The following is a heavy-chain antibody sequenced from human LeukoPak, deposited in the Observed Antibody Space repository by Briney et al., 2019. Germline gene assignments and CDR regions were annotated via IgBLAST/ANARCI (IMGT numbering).Heavy chain of an antibody. J-gene: IGHJ4*02. Sequence: GGSLRLSCAASGFTFSSYWMSWVRQAPGKGLEWVANIKQGGSEKYYVDSVKGRFTISRDNAKNSLYLQMNSLRGEDTAVYYCARVGYGSGSPGGYWGQGTLVTVSS. CDR3: ARVGYGSGSPGGY. CDR1: GFTFSSYW. CDR2: IKQGGSEK. V-gene: IGHV3-7*01. D-gene: IGHD3-10*01.